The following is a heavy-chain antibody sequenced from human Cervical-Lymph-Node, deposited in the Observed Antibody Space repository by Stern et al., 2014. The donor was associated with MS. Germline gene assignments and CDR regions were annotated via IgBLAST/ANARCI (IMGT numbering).Heavy chain of an antibody. D-gene: IGHD6-19*01. Sequence: QVQLVQSGAEVKKPGSSVQVSCKASGDTLSRYAISWVRQAPGQGLQWMGGIIPISRKENYAQKFQGRVKLIADESTSTAYMELSSLRSEDAAVYYCASSYSGWDNPYHFYGMDVWGQGTTVTVSS. CDR2: IIPISRKE. J-gene: IGHJ6*02. CDR1: GDTLSRYA. CDR3: ASSYSGWDNPYHFYGMDV. V-gene: IGHV1-69*01.